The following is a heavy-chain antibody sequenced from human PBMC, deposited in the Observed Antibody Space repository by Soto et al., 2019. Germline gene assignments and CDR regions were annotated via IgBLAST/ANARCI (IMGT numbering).Heavy chain of an antibody. V-gene: IGHV3-23*01. CDR1: GFTFINYD. CDR2: VSSSGSST. D-gene: IGHD2-21*01. CDR3: ARRDWGGGRNCEFGAPAFAY. J-gene: IGHJ4*02. Sequence: VQLLESGGDLVQPGGSLRLSCAASGFTFINYDMSWVRQAPGKGLEWVSSVSSSGSSTYYADSVKGRFTISRDNSNNTLYLQMSSVGAADTAVYNCARRDWGGGRNCEFGAPAFAYWGQGNLVTVTS.